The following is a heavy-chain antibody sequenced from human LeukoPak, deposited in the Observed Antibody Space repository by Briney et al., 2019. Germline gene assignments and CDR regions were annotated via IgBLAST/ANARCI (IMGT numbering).Heavy chain of an antibody. Sequence: PSETLSLTCTVSGGSISSYYWSWIRQPPGKGLEWIGEINHSGSTNYNPSLKSRVTISVDTSKKQFSLKLSSVTAADTAVYYCARGFPMTPIYWGQGTLVTVSS. CDR2: INHSGST. CDR3: ARGFPMTPIY. CDR1: GGSISSYY. D-gene: IGHD3-22*01. J-gene: IGHJ4*02. V-gene: IGHV4-34*01.